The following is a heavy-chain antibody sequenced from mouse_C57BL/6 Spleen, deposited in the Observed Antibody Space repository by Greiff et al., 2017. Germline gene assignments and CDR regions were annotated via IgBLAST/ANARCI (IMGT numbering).Heavy chain of an antibody. J-gene: IGHJ1*03. V-gene: IGHV1-53*01. Sequence: VQLQQPGTELVKPGASVKLSCKASGYTFTSYWMHWVKQRPGQGLEWIGNINPSNGGTNYNEKFKSKATLTVDKSSSTAYMPLSSLTSEDSAFYYCARRNYDYDWYFDVWGTGTSVTVSS. CDR1: GYTFTSYW. CDR3: ARRNYDYDWYFDV. CDR2: INPSNGGT. D-gene: IGHD2-4*01.